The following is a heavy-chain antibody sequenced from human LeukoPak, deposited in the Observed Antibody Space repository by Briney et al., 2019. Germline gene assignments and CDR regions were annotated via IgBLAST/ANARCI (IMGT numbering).Heavy chain of an antibody. CDR2: ISGGGDIT. J-gene: IGHJ4*02. Sequence: GGSLRLSCAASGFNFANHAMSWVRQTPGKGLEWVSAISGGGDITYYADSVKGRFTISRDNSEDTLFLQMHSLRPGDTAVYYCVREDTPATANYWGQGTLVTISS. V-gene: IGHV3-23*01. D-gene: IGHD2-21*02. CDR1: GFNFANHA. CDR3: VREDTPATANY.